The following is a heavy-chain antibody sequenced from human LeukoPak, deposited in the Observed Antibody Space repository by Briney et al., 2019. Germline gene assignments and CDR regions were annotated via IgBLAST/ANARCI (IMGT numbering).Heavy chain of an antibody. J-gene: IGHJ4*02. CDR1: GFTFSRYW. V-gene: IGHV3-74*01. CDR2: INSDGSST. Sequence: GGSLRLSCAASGFTFSRYWMHGVRQAPGKGLVWVSRINSDGSSTSYVDSVKGRFTVSRDNAKNTLYLQMNSLRAEDTAVYYCAREDYGDYGGSFGNWGRGTLVTVSS. D-gene: IGHD4-17*01. CDR3: AREDYGDYGGSFGN.